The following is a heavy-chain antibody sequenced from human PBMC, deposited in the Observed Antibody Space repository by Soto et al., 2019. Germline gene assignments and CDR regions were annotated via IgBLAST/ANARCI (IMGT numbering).Heavy chain of an antibody. D-gene: IGHD6-13*01. CDR2: IWYDGSNK. CDR1: GFTFSSYG. V-gene: IGHV3-33*01. Sequence: QTGGSLRLSCAASGFTFSSYGMHWVRQAPGKGLEWVAVIWYDGSNKYYADSVKGRFTISRDNSKNTLYLQMNSLRAEDTAVYYCARDGIAVAGTRGWFDPWGQGTLVTVSS. J-gene: IGHJ5*02. CDR3: ARDGIAVAGTRGWFDP.